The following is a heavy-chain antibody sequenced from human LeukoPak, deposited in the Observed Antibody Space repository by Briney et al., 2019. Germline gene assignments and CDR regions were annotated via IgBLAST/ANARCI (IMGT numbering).Heavy chain of an antibody. CDR2: IIPIFGTA. CDR1: GGTFSSYA. V-gene: IGHV1-69*05. D-gene: IGHD3-10*01. J-gene: IGHJ4*02. Sequence: GASVEVSCKASGGTFSSYAISWVRQAPGQGLEWMGGIIPIFGTANYAQKFQGRVTITTDESTSTAYMELSSLRSEDTAVYYCARGRGSGSYDFDCWGQGTLVTVSS. CDR3: ARGRGSGSYDFDC.